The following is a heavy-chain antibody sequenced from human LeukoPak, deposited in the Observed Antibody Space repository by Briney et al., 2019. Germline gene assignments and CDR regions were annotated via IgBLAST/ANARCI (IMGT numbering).Heavy chain of an antibody. CDR2: MNPNSGNT. CDR3: ARPNSSNWYHFDY. J-gene: IGHJ4*02. D-gene: IGHD6-13*01. Sequence: ASVKVSCKASGYTFTSYDINWVRQATGQGLEWMGWMNPNSGNTGYAQKFQGRVTMTRNTSISTAYMELSSLRSEDTAVYYCARPNSSNWYHFDYWGQGTLVTVSS. V-gene: IGHV1-8*01. CDR1: GYTFTSYD.